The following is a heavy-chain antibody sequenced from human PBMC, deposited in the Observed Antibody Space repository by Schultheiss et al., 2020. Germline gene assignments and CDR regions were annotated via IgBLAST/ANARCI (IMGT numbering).Heavy chain of an antibody. CDR2: ISSSSSYI. CDR3: ARGHDYGDYYYYYGMDV. D-gene: IGHD4-17*01. CDR1: GFTFSNAW. V-gene: IGHV3-21*01. Sequence: GESLKISCAASGFTFSNAWMNWVRQAPGKGLEWVSSISSSSSYIYYADSVKGRFTISRDNAKNSLYLQMNSLRAEDTAVYYCARGHDYGDYYYYYGMDVWGQGTTITVSS. J-gene: IGHJ6*02.